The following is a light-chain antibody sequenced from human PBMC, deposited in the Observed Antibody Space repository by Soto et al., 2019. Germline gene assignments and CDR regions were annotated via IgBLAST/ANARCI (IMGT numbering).Light chain of an antibody. CDR3: QQYNTFWT. CDR2: EAS. J-gene: IGKJ1*01. Sequence: DIQMTQSPSSLSASVGDIGTITSRASQNIYTWLAWYQQKPGKAPKRLIYEASSLETGVPSRVSVSGSGTEFTLTISSLQPDDFATYYCQQYNTFWTFGQGTKVDI. CDR1: QNIYTW. V-gene: IGKV1-5*03.